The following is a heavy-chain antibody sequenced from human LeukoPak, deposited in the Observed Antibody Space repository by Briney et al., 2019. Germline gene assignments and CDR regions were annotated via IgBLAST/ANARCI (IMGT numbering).Heavy chain of an antibody. Sequence: PGGSLRLSCAASRFTFNTYNMNWVRQAPGKGLEWVSSISSTSSYMYYADSVRGRFTISRDNAKSSLYLQMNSLRAEDTAVYYCARAPGGVSGYDLYYFDYWGQGTLVTVSS. V-gene: IGHV3-21*01. D-gene: IGHD5-12*01. CDR1: RFTFNTYN. CDR2: ISSTSSYM. CDR3: ARAPGGVSGYDLYYFDY. J-gene: IGHJ4*02.